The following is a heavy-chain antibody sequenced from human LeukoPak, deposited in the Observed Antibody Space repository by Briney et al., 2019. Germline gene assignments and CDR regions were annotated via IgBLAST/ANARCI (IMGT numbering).Heavy chain of an antibody. J-gene: IGHJ4*02. V-gene: IGHV3-21*01. CDR2: ISSSSSYI. D-gene: IGHD3-10*01. CDR1: GFTFSSYS. CDR3: ARDSDPYYYGSGSYSNAGD. Sequence: KSGGSLRLSCAASGFTFSSYSMNWVRQAPGKGLEWVSSISSSSSYIYYADSVKGRFTISRDNAKNSLYLQMNSLRAEDTAVYYCARDSDPYYYGSGSYSNAGDWGQGTLVTVSS.